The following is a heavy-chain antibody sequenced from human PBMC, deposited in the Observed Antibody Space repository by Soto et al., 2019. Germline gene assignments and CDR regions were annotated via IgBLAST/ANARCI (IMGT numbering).Heavy chain of an antibody. J-gene: IGHJ6*02. CDR3: ARLGSGGGGIDYYYGMDV. CDR1: GYSFTSYW. Sequence: GESLKISCKGSGYSFTSYWISWVRQMPGKGLEWMGRIDPSDSYTNYSPSFQGHVTISADKSISTAYLQWSSLKASDTAMYYCARLGSGGGGIDYYYGMDVWGQGTTVTVSS. CDR2: IDPSDSYT. D-gene: IGHD2-15*01. V-gene: IGHV5-10-1*01.